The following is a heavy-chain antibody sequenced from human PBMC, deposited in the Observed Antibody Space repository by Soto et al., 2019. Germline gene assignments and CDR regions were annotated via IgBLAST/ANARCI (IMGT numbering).Heavy chain of an antibody. CDR2: ISYDGSNK. J-gene: IGHJ3*02. D-gene: IGHD3-22*01. Sequence: QVQLVESGGGVVQPGRSLRLSCAASGSTFSSYAMHWVRQAPGKGLEWVAVISYDGSNKYYADSVKGRFTISRDNSKNTLYLQMNSLRAEDTAVYYCARVYYYDSSGYYIWGQGTMVTVSS. CDR1: GSTFSSYA. CDR3: ARVYYYDSSGYYI. V-gene: IGHV3-30-3*01.